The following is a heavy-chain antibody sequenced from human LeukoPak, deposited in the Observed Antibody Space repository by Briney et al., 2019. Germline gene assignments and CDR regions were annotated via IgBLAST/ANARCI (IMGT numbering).Heavy chain of an antibody. CDR1: RGSVNSNSYY. Sequence: SETLSLTCTVSRGSVNSNSYYWGWIRQPPGKGLEWIGTIYYSGNTYYNPSLESRVTISVDTSKNQFSLKLTSVTAADTAVYYCARDHEVSSSSFDYWGQGTLVTVSP. D-gene: IGHD6-6*01. V-gene: IGHV4-39*07. J-gene: IGHJ4*02. CDR2: IYYSGNT. CDR3: ARDHEVSSSSFDY.